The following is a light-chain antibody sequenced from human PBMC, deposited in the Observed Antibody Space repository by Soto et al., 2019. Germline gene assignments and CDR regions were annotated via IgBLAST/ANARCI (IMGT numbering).Light chain of an antibody. J-gene: IGKJ1*01. CDR2: AAY. Sequence: DIQMTHSPSSLSASAEDRVTITFMASQSISNHLNWYQQKPGKATKLLIFAAYSLQSGVNSRFSGSRSGPDFTLTIRSMQPEDFATYYCKQSYSSHPKFGKGNTVDIK. V-gene: IGKV1-39*01. CDR3: KQSYSSHPK. CDR1: QSISNH.